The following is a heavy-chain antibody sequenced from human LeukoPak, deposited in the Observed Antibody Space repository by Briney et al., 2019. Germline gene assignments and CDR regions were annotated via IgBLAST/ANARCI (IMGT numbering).Heavy chain of an antibody. D-gene: IGHD3-22*01. CDR1: GFTFSSYS. CDR3: AREADHYYDSSGYSKSPWFDP. Sequence: GSLRLSCAASGFTFSSYSMNWVRQAPGKGLEWVSSISSSSSYIYYADSVKGRFTISRDNSKNTLYLQMNSLRPEDTAVYYCAREADHYYDSSGYSKSPWFDPWGQGTLVTVSS. J-gene: IGHJ5*02. CDR2: ISSSSSYI. V-gene: IGHV3-21*01.